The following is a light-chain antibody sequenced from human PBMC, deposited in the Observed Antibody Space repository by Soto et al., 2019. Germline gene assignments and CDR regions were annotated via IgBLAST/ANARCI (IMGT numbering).Light chain of an antibody. V-gene: IGLV2-14*01. Sequence: QSALTQPASVSGSPGQSITISCTGTSSDVCGYNYVSWYQQHPGKAPKLMIYDVSNRPSGVSNRFSGSKSGNTASLTISGLQAEGEADYYCSSYTSSSTLYVFGTGTKVTVL. CDR1: SSDVCGYNY. CDR2: DVS. J-gene: IGLJ1*01. CDR3: SSYTSSSTLYV.